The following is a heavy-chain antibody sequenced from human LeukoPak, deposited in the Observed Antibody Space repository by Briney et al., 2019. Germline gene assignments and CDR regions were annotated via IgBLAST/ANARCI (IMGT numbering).Heavy chain of an antibody. D-gene: IGHD1-26*01. J-gene: IGHJ4*02. CDR2: ISGGGGST. Sequence: GGSLRLSCAASGFTFSSYAMSWVRQAPGKGLEWVSPISGGGGSTYYADSVKGRCTISRDNSKNTLYLQMNSLRAEDTAIYYCVKVDRYTGSQQSLHQWGQGTLVTVSS. V-gene: IGHV3-23*01. CDR3: VKVDRYTGSQQSLHQ. CDR1: GFTFSSYA.